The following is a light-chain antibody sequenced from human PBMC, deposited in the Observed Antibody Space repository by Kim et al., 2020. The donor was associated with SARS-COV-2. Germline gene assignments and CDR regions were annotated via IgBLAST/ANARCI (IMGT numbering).Light chain of an antibody. CDR2: YDT. Sequence: APGKTARITCGGNNIGSKGVHWYQQKPGQAPVLVISYDTDRPAGIPERFSGSNSGNTATLTISRVDAGDEADYYCQVWDSGSDQVFGGGTQLTVL. CDR1: NIGSKG. J-gene: IGLJ3*02. V-gene: IGLV3-21*04. CDR3: QVWDSGSDQV.